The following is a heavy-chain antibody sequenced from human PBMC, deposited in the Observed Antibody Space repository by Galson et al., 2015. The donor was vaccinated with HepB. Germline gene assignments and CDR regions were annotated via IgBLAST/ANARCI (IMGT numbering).Heavy chain of an antibody. CDR3: ARVSVVVPAAIVAYYGMDV. CDR2: IIPIFGTS. Sequence: SVKVSCKASGGTFSSYAISWVRQAPGQGLGWMGGIIPIFGTSNYAQKFQGRVTITADESTSTAYMELSSLRSEDTAVYYCARVSVVVPAAIVAYYGMDVWGQGTTVTVSS. D-gene: IGHD2-2*02. V-gene: IGHV1-69*13. CDR1: GGTFSSYA. J-gene: IGHJ6*02.